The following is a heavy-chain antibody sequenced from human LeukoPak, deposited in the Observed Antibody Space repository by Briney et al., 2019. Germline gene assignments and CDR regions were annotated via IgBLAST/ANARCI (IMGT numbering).Heavy chain of an antibody. CDR2: ISSIGGTT. D-gene: IGHD2-21*01. J-gene: IGHJ4*02. Sequence: GGSLRLSCAASGFTFSTYALHCVRQVPGKGLEYVSAISSIGGTTYYANSVKGRLTISRDNSKNTLYLQMGSMNPEDTAVYYCARVGDNTAFDYWGQGTLVTVSS. V-gene: IGHV3-64*01. CDR3: ARVGDNTAFDY. CDR1: GFTFSTYA.